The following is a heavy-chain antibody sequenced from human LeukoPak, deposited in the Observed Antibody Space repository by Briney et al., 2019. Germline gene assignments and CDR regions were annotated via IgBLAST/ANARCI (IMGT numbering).Heavy chain of an antibody. D-gene: IGHD2-2*02. CDR2: INHSGST. CDR3: ARRPYCSSTSCYKQEYNWFDP. CDR1: GGSFSGYY. Sequence: PSETLSLTCAVYGGSFSGYYWSWIRQPPGKGLEWIGEINHSGSTNYNPSLKSRVTISVDTSKNQFSLKLSSVTAADTAVYYCARRPYCSSTSCYKQEYNWFDPWGQGTLVTVSS. V-gene: IGHV4-34*01. J-gene: IGHJ5*02.